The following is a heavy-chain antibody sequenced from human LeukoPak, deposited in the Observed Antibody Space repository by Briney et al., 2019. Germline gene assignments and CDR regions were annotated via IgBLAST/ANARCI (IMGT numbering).Heavy chain of an antibody. Sequence: ASVKVSCKASGYSFTSYGFSWVRQAPGQGLEWMGWISPYNANTNYAQKFRGRVTMTTDTSTSTAYMELRSLRSDDTAVYYCARACGGSQFFGYWGQGTLVTVSS. V-gene: IGHV1-18*01. CDR2: ISPYNANT. D-gene: IGHD3-16*01. CDR3: ARACGGSQFFGY. CDR1: GYSFTSYG. J-gene: IGHJ4*02.